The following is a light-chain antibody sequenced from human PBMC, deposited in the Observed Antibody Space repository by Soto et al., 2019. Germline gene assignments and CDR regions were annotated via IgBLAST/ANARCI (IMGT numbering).Light chain of an antibody. V-gene: IGKV1-9*01. CDR1: HGISTF. CDR2: EAS. CDR3: QQLYTLPFT. J-gene: IGKJ5*01. Sequence: DIQLTKSPSLLSASVGDRFTISCVSMHGISTFLAWYQQKPGKAPKLLIYEASTLQSGFPSRFSGSGSGAEFTLTISGLLPEDFAAYHCQQLYTLPFTFGQGTRLEI.